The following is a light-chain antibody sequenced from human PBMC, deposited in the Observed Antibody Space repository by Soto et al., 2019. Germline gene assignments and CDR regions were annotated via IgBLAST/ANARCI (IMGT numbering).Light chain of an antibody. CDR2: RAS. CDR3: QHYNSYSEA. Sequence: DIQITQSPSTLSASVGDRVTITCRASQTISTWLAWYQQKPGKAPKLLIYRASSLKSGVPSRFRGSGSGTEFTLTISSLQPDDFATYYCQHYNSYSEAFGQGTKVDIK. CDR1: QTISTW. J-gene: IGKJ1*01. V-gene: IGKV1-5*03.